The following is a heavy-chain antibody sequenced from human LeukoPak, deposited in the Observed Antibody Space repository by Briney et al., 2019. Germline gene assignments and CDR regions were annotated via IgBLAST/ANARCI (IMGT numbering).Heavy chain of an antibody. D-gene: IGHD6-13*01. CDR1: GFTFISYA. J-gene: IGHJ4*02. CDR3: ARDGGIAAAGTFDY. V-gene: IGHV3-64*01. CDR2: ISSNGGST. Sequence: PGGSLRLSCAASGFTFISYAMHWVRQAPGKGLEYVSAISSNGGSTYYANSVKGRFTISRDNSKNTLYLQMGSLRAEDMAVYYCARDGGIAAAGTFDYWGQGTLVTVSS.